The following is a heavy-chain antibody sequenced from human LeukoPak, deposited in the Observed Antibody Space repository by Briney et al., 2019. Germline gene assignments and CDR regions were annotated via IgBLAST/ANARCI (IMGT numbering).Heavy chain of an antibody. CDR1: GGSISSGSYY. V-gene: IGHV4-61*02. CDR2: IYTSGST. Sequence: SETLSLTCTVSGGSISSGSYYWNWIRQPAGKGLEWIGRIYTSGSTNYNPSLKSRVTISVDTSKNQFSLKLSSVTAADTAVYYCARGGSGWNYYYYYMDVWGKGTTVTISS. D-gene: IGHD6-19*01. CDR3: ARGGSGWNYYYYYMDV. J-gene: IGHJ6*03.